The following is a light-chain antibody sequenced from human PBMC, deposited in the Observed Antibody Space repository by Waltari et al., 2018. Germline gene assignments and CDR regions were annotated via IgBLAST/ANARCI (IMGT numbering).Light chain of an antibody. CDR2: AAS. J-gene: IGKJ3*01. CDR3: QQKVT. CDR1: QSISSY. V-gene: IGKV1-39*01. Sequence: DIQMTQSPSSLSASVGDRVTITCRASQSISSYLNWYQQKPGKAPKLLIYAASSLQSGVPSRFSGSGSGIDFTLTISSLQPEDFATYYCQQKVTFGPGTKVDIK.